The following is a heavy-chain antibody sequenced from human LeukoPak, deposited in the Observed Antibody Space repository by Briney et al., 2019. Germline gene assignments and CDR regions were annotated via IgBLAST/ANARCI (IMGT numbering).Heavy chain of an antibody. J-gene: IGHJ4*02. CDR1: GYTFTNSY. CDR2: INPNSGDT. D-gene: IGHD1-26*01. CDR3: ARGPRWDPHFDY. V-gene: IGHV1-2*02. Sequence: GASVKVSCKASGYTFTNSYMHWVRQAPGQGLEWMGWINPNSGDTNSAQKFQGRVTMTRDTSISTAYMELSRLRSDDTAVYYCARGPRWDPHFDYWGQGTLVTVSS.